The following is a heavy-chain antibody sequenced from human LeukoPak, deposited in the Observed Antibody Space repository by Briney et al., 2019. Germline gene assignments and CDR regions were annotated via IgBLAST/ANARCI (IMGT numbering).Heavy chain of an antibody. D-gene: IGHD2/OR15-2a*01. V-gene: IGHV1-8*01. CDR1: GYTFTNYD. Sequence: ASVKVSCKASGYTFTNYDINWVRQATGQGLEWLGWMNPNNGNTAYAQRFQGRVTMTSDTSKSTAYMELSSLRYEDTAVYYCARTFPGDYWGQGTLVTVSS. J-gene: IGHJ4*02. CDR3: ARTFPGDY. CDR2: MNPNNGNT.